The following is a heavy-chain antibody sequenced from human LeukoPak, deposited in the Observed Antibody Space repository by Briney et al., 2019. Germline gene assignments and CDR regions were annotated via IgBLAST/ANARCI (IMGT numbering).Heavy chain of an antibody. CDR2: IRSKAYGGTT. CDR1: GFTFGDYA. Sequence: PGGSLRLSCTASGFTFGDYAMSWVRQAPGKGLEWVGFIRSKAYGGTTEYAASVKGRFTISRDDSKSIAYLQMNSPKTEDTAVYYCTRDPRNTYYYDSSGYTFDYWGQGTLVTVSS. CDR3: TRDPRNTYYYDSSGYTFDY. J-gene: IGHJ4*02. D-gene: IGHD3-22*01. V-gene: IGHV3-49*04.